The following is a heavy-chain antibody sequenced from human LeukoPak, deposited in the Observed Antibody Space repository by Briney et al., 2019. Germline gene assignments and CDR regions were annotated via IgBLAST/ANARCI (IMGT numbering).Heavy chain of an antibody. D-gene: IGHD2-2*01. CDR1: GGSISSGGYY. Sequence: PSETLSLTCTVSGGSISSGGYYWSWIRQHPGKGLEWIGYIYYSGSTYYNPSLKSRVTISVDTSKNQFSLKLGSVTAADTAVYYCARSYCSSTSCSPYYYYYMDVWGKGTTVTVSS. J-gene: IGHJ6*03. V-gene: IGHV4-31*03. CDR2: IYYSGST. CDR3: ARSYCSSTSCSPYYYYYMDV.